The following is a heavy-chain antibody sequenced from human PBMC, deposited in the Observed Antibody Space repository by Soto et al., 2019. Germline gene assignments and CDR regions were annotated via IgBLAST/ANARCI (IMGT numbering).Heavy chain of an antibody. CDR2: VADTGST. Sequence: QVQLQESGPGLVKPSWTISLTCVVSSGYISSGTWWRWVRQPPGKGLELIGQVADTGSTIYTPALGSRVTISIDKSPRHFSLSLSAVTTADTALYYCVRHGGGCCDTWGQWTLVTVSA. CDR3: VRHGGGCCDT. J-gene: IGHJ5*02. D-gene: IGHD4-17*01. CDR1: SGYISSGTW. V-gene: IGHV4-4*02.